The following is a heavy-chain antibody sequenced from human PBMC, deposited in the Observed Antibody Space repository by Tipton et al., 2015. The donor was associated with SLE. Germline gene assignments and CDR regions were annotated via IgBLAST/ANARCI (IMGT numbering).Heavy chain of an antibody. CDR2: IYYTGST. Sequence: GLVKPSETLSLTRTVSGGSISSYYWSWIRQPPGKGLEWIGYIYYTGSTDYNPSLKSRVTISVDTSKNQFSLKLSSVTAADTAVYYCARREEQWLEALWYFDLWGRGTLVTVSS. D-gene: IGHD6-19*01. CDR1: GGSISSYY. J-gene: IGHJ2*01. CDR3: ARREEQWLEALWYFDL. V-gene: IGHV4-59*12.